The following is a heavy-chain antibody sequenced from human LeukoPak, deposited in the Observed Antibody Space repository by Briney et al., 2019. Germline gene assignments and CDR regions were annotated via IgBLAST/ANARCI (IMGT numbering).Heavy chain of an antibody. V-gene: IGHV1-69*01. CDR2: IIPIFGTA. D-gene: IGHD2-2*01. Sequence: SVKVSCKASGGTFSSYAISWVRQAPGQGLEWMGGIIPIFGTANYAQKFQGRVTITADESTSTAYMELSSLRSEDTAVYYCTGRYCSSTSCQGWFDPGAREPWSPSPQ. CDR1: GGTFSSYA. CDR3: TGRYCSSTSCQGWFDP. J-gene: IGHJ5*02.